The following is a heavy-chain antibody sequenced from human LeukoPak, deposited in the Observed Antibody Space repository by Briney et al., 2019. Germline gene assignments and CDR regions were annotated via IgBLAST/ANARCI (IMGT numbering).Heavy chain of an antibody. CDR2: IYYSGST. CDR3: ATYSSLQLDYGMDV. Sequence: KPSETLSLTCTVSGGSISSSSYYWGWIRQPPGKGLEWIGSIYYSGSTYYNPSLKSRVTISVDTSKNQFSLKLSSVTAADTAVYYCATYSSLQLDYGMDVWGQGTTVTVSS. V-gene: IGHV4-39*07. J-gene: IGHJ6*02. D-gene: IGHD5-18*01. CDR1: GGSISSSSYY.